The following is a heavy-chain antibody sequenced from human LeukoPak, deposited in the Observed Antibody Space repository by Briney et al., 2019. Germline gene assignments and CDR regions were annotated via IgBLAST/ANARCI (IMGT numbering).Heavy chain of an antibody. J-gene: IGHJ4*02. CDR3: ARYSSSSTFFDY. Sequence: PSETLSLTCTASHSSISSYYWSWIRQPPGKGLEWIGYIYYSGSTNYNPSLKSRVTISVDTSKNQFSLKLSSVTAADTAVYYCARYSSSSTFFDYWGQGTLVTVSS. CDR1: HSSISSYY. CDR2: IYYSGST. D-gene: IGHD6-6*01. V-gene: IGHV4-59*01.